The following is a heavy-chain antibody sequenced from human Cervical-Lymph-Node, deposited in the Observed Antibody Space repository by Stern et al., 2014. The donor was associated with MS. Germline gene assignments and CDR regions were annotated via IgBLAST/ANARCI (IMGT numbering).Heavy chain of an antibody. Sequence: VQLVESGGGLVQPGGSLRLSCAASGFTFSSYSMNWVRQAPGKGLEWGAYSSSSSNTIYYADSVKGRFTNSRDNAKNSMYLQMNSLRDEDTAVYYWARRSADHFDYWGQGTLVTVSS. CDR1: GFTFSSYS. CDR2: SSSSSNTI. J-gene: IGHJ4*02. V-gene: IGHV3-48*02. CDR3: ARRSADHFDY.